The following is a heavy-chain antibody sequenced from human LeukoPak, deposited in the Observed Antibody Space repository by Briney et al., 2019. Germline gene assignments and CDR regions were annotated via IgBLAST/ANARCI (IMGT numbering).Heavy chain of an antibody. CDR3: ARQDSDAFYI. CDR1: GRSISTYY. J-gene: IGHJ3*02. Sequence: SDTLSLPCTVWGRSISTYYWMGMRQPPGKGLEWIGYIYSSVSTNYNPSLKTRVTISVDTSKNQLSLKLSSVTAADTAVYYCARQDSDAFYIWGPGTMVTVSS. CDR2: IYSSVST. V-gene: IGHV4-59*08.